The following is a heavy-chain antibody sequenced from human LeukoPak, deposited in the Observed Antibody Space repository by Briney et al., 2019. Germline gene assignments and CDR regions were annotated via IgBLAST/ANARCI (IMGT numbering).Heavy chain of an antibody. V-gene: IGHV3-11*04. CDR2: ISGNSRTI. Sequence: PGGSLRLSCAASGSTFSDYYMSWIRQAPGRGLEWVSYISGNSRTIYYADSVKGRFTISRDNAKNSLYLQMNSLRAEDTAVYYCARRYYSDSSGYLYWGQGTLVTVSS. D-gene: IGHD3-22*01. J-gene: IGHJ4*02. CDR3: ARRYYSDSSGYLY. CDR1: GSTFSDYY.